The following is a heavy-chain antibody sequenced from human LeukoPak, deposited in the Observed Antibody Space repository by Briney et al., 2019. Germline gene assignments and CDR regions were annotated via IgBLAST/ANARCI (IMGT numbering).Heavy chain of an antibody. CDR3: ARVGYQLSHWFDP. Sequence: SETLSLTCAVYGGSFSGYYWSWIRQPPGKGLEWIGEINHSGSTNYNPSLKSRVTTSVDTSKNQFSLRLSSVTAADTAVYYCARVGYQLSHWFDPWGQGTLVTVSS. J-gene: IGHJ5*02. CDR2: INHSGST. D-gene: IGHD2-2*01. V-gene: IGHV4-34*01. CDR1: GGSFSGYY.